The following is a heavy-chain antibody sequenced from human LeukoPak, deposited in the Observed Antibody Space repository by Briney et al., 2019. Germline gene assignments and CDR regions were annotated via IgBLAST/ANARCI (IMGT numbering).Heavy chain of an antibody. V-gene: IGHV4-59*04. Sequence: SETLSLTCTVSGGSISSYYWSWIRQPPGMGLEWIGSMYQSGNAYYNPSLRSRVTMSVDTPKNQVSLKLISVTAADTAVYFCARVPGPNWFDPWGLGTLVTVSS. J-gene: IGHJ5*02. CDR1: GGSISSYY. CDR2: MYQSGNA. D-gene: IGHD1-14*01. CDR3: ARVPGPNWFDP.